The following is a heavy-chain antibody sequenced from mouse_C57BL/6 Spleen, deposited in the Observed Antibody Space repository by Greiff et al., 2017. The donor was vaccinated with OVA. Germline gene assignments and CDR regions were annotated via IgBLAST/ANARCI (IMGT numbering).Heavy chain of an antibody. V-gene: IGHV2-2*01. CDR3: ARLGNDWYFDV. J-gene: IGHJ1*03. CDR1: GFSFTSYG. CDR2: IWSGGST. Sequence: QVQLQQSGPGLVQPSQSLSIPCPVSGFSFTSYGVHWVRQSPGKGLEWLGVIWSGGSTAYNAAFISRLSISKDNSKSQVFFRMNSLQADDTAIDYCARLGNDWYFDVWGTGTTVTVSS. D-gene: IGHD3-1*01.